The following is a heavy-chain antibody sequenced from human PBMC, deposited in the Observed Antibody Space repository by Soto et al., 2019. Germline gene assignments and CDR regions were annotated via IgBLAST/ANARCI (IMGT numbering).Heavy chain of an antibody. CDR3: RSSGDYVPLYYYYGMDV. J-gene: IGHJ6*02. Sequence: LRLSCAASGFTFSSYAMSWVRQAPGKGLEWVSAISGSGGSTYYADSVKGRFTISRDNSKNTLYLQMNSLRAEDTAVYYCRSSGDYVPLYYYYGMDVWGQGTTVTVSS. CDR2: ISGSGGST. CDR1: GFTFSSYA. D-gene: IGHD2-21*02. V-gene: IGHV3-23*01.